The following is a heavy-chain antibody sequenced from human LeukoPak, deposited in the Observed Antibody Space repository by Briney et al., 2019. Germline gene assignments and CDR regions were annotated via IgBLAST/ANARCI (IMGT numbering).Heavy chain of an antibody. CDR2: ISAYNGNT. J-gene: IGHJ4*02. CDR3: ARDRILFDY. V-gene: IGHV1-18*01. Sequence: PWASVKVSCKASGYTFTNYGISWVRQAPGQGLEWMGWISAYNGNTNYAQKLQGRVTMTRDMSTSTVYMELSSLRSEDTAVYYCARDRILFDYWGQGTLVTVSS. CDR1: GYTFTNYG.